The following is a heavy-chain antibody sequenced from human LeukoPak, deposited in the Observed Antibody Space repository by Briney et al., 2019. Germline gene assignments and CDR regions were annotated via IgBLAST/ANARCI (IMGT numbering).Heavy chain of an antibody. J-gene: IGHJ6*02. CDR1: GFTFSSYW. V-gene: IGHV3-7*01. Sequence: GGSLRLSCAASGFTFSSYWMSWVRQAPGKGLEWVANIKRDGSEKYYVDSVKGRFTISRDNAKNSLYLQMNSLRAEDTAVYYCARTPIVVVPAARPYGMDVWGQGTTVTVFS. CDR3: ARTPIVVVPAARPYGMDV. CDR2: IKRDGSEK. D-gene: IGHD2-2*01.